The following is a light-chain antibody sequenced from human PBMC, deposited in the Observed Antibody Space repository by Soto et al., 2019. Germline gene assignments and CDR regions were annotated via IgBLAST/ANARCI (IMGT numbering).Light chain of an antibody. CDR1: SSDVGGYNY. J-gene: IGLJ1*01. Sequence: QSALTQPASVSGSPGQSITISCTGTSSDVGGYNYVSWYQQHPGKAPKLMIYEVSSRPSGVSSRFSGSKSGNTASLTISGLQAEDEADYYCSSYTISSTLEGVFGTGTKVTVL. V-gene: IGLV2-14*01. CDR3: SSYTISSTLEGV. CDR2: EVS.